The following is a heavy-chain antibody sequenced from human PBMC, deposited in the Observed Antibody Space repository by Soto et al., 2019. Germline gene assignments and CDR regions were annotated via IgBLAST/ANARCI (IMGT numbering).Heavy chain of an antibody. V-gene: IGHV1-3*01. D-gene: IGHD1-26*01. J-gene: IGHJ6*02. CDR3: ARDLQATKDLLPNYCYGMGV. Sequence: GASVKVSCKASGYTFTSYAMHWVRQAPGHRLEWMGWINAGNGNTKYSQKFQGRVTITRDTSASTAYMELSSLRSEDTAVYYCARDLQATKDLLPNYCYGMGVWGQGTTVTVSS. CDR1: GYTFTSYA. CDR2: INAGNGNT.